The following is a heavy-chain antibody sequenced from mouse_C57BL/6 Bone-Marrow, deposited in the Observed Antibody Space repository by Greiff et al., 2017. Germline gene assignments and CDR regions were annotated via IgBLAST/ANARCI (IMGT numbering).Heavy chain of an antibody. V-gene: IGHV1-19*01. CDR2: INPYNGGT. CDR1: GYTFTDYY. Sequence: EVKLQESGPVLVKPGASVKMSCKASGYTFTDYYMNWVKQSHGKSLEWIGVINPYNGGTSYNQKFKGKATLTVDKSSSTAYMELNSLTSEDSAVYYCARFDYDVAWFAYWGQGTLVTVSA. CDR3: ARFDYDVAWFAY. D-gene: IGHD2-4*01. J-gene: IGHJ3*01.